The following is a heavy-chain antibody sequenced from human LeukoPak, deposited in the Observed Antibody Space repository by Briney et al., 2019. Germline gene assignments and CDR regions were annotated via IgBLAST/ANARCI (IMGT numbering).Heavy chain of an antibody. CDR3: ARDFDWLGYYYMDV. D-gene: IGHD3-9*01. CDR2: IKQDGSEK. Sequence: PGGSLRLSCAASGFTFSSYWMSWVRQAPGKGLEWVANIKQDGSEKYYVDSVKGRFTISRDNAKNSLYLQMNSLRAEDTAVYYCARDFDWLGYYYMDVWGKGTTVTISS. V-gene: IGHV3-7*01. CDR1: GFTFSSYW. J-gene: IGHJ6*03.